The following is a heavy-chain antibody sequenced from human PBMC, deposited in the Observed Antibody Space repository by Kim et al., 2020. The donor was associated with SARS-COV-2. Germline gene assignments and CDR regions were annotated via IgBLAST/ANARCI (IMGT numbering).Heavy chain of an antibody. D-gene: IGHD4-4*01. V-gene: IGHV3-30-3*01. J-gene: IGHJ6*01. CDR2: ISYDGSNK. Sequence: GGSLRLSCAASGFTFSNYAMHWVRQAPGKGLEWVAVISYDGSNKYYAASVKGRFTISRDNYKNTRYLQMNSLRTDDTAVFYCARVHTNVHDCSNYG. CDR3: ARVHTNVHDCSNYG. CDR1: GFTFSNYA.